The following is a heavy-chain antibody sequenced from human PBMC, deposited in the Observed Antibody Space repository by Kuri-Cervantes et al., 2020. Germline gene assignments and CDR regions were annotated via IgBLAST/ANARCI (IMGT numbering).Heavy chain of an antibody. Sequence: GESLKISCAASGFTFSNAWMSWVRQAPGKGLERVGRIKSKTDGGTTDYAAPVKGRFTISRDDSKNTLYLQMNSLRAEDTAVYYCARDGFDYWGQGTLVTVSS. CDR2: IKSKTDGGTT. CDR1: GFTFSNAW. J-gene: IGHJ4*02. CDR3: ARDGFDY. V-gene: IGHV3-15*01.